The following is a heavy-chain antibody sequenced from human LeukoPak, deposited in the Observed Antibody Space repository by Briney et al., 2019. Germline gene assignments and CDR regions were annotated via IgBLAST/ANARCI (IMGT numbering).Heavy chain of an antibody. V-gene: IGHV3-74*01. D-gene: IGHD2-15*01. Sequence: GGSLRLSCAASGFTFSSYWMHWVRQAPGKGLVWVSRINSDGSSTSYADSVKGRFTISRDNAKNTLYLQMNSLRAEDTAVYYCARSPRYCSGGSCYPVRGAFDIWGQGTMVTVSS. CDR1: GFTFSSYW. J-gene: IGHJ3*02. CDR3: ARSPRYCSGGSCYPVRGAFDI. CDR2: INSDGSST.